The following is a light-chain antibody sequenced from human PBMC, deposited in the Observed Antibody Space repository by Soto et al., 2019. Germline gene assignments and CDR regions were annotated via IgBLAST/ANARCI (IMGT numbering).Light chain of an antibody. CDR1: QGISSS. CDR3: QKLHNFPLT. CDR2: AAS. J-gene: IGKJ5*01. Sequence: DIQLPQSPSFLSASVGDRVTITCRAIQGISSSLAWYQQKPGEAPRLLIYAASTLQSGVPSRFSGSGYGTEFTLTISSLQPDDFASYYCQKLHNFPLTFGQGTRLEI. V-gene: IGKV1-9*01.